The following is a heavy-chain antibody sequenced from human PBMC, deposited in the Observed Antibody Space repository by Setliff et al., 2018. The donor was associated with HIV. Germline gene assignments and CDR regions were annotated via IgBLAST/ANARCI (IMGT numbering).Heavy chain of an antibody. CDR1: RFSFKTYG. D-gene: IGHD3-16*01. J-gene: IGHJ4*02. Sequence: GESLKISCTASRFSFKTYGMHWVRQAPGKGLEWVAFIRYDGSNKYYGDSVKGRFTISRDNSKNTLYLQMNSLRAEDTAIYYCAKDRGTRTFYFDYWGQGTLVTVSS. CDR3: AKDRGTRTFYFDY. V-gene: IGHV3-30*02. CDR2: IRYDGSNK.